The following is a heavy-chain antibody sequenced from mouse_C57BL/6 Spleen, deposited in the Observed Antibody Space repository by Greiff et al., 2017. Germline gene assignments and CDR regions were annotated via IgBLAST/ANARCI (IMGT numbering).Heavy chain of an antibody. J-gene: IGHJ1*03. Sequence: EVKLMESEGGLVQPGSSMKLSCTASGFTFSDYYMAWVRQVPEKGLEWVANINYDGSSTYYLDSLKSRFIISRDNAKNILYLQMSSLKSEDTATYYCARDWYYGSSYWYFDVWGTGTTVTVSS. CDR1: GFTFSDYY. V-gene: IGHV5-16*01. CDR3: ARDWYYGSSYWYFDV. CDR2: INYDGSST. D-gene: IGHD1-1*01.